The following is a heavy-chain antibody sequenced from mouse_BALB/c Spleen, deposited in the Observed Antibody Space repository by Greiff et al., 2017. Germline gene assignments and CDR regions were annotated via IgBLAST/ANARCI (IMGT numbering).Heavy chain of an antibody. D-gene: IGHD1-1*01. CDR1: GFSLTSYG. Sequence: QVQLQQSGPGLVQPSQSLSITCTVSGFSLTSYGVHWVRQSPGKGLEWLGVIWSGGSTDYNAAFISRLSISKDNSKSQVFFKMNSLQANDTAIYYCARRDYGSSSFAYWGQGTLVTVSA. CDR3: ARRDYGSSSFAY. CDR2: IWSGGST. V-gene: IGHV2-2*02. J-gene: IGHJ3*01.